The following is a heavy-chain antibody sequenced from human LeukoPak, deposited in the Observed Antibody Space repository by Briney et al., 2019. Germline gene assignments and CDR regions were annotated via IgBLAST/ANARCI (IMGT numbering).Heavy chain of an antibody. CDR1: GGSISSYY. CDR2: IYYSGRT. D-gene: IGHD5-12*01. CDR3: VRDLVATIDHYYYGMDV. Sequence: SETLSLTCTVSGGSISSYYWSWIRQPPGKGLEWIGYIYYSGRTKYNPSLKSRVTISVDTSKNQLSLKLSSVTAADTAVYFCVRDLVATIDHYYYGMDVWGQGTTVTVSS. J-gene: IGHJ6*02. V-gene: IGHV4-59*01.